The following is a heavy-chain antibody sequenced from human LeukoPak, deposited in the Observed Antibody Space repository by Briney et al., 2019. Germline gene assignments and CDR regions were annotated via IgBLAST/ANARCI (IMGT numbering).Heavy chain of an antibody. CDR1: GGSISSYY. V-gene: IGHV4-59*12. Sequence: SETLSLTCTVSGGSISSYYWSWIRQPPGKGLEWIGYIYYSGSTNYNPSLKSRVTMSVDTSKNQFSLKLSSVTAADTAVYYCARRKSSLWFGERSGWFDPWGQGTLVTVSS. D-gene: IGHD3-10*01. CDR2: IYYSGST. J-gene: IGHJ5*02. CDR3: ARRKSSLWFGERSGWFDP.